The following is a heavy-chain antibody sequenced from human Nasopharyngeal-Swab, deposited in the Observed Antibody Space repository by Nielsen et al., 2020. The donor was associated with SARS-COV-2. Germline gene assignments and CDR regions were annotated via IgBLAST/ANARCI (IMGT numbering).Heavy chain of an antibody. CDR2: TRSKRFGGTT. Sequence: GESLKISCAASGFTFGDYGMTWVRQAPGKGLEWLGFTRSKRFGGTTEYAASVKGRFTISRDDSKSIAYLRINSRQAEDTAVYSCARESCSEGNCYWGDYFDSWGQGTLVTVSS. CDR3: ARESCSEGNCYWGDYFDS. V-gene: IGHV3-49*04. CDR1: GFTFGDYG. D-gene: IGHD2-15*01. J-gene: IGHJ4*02.